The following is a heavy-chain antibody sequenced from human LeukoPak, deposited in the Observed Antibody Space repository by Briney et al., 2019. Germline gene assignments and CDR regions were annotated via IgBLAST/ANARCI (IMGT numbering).Heavy chain of an antibody. D-gene: IGHD5-24*01. J-gene: IGHJ4*02. V-gene: IGHV4-34*01. CDR2: INHSGST. Sequence: PSETLSLTCAVYGGSFSGYYWSWIRQPPGKGLEWIGEINHSGSTNYNPSLKSRVTISVDTSKNQFSLKLSSVTAADTAVYYCARGRRGDGYNNLDYWGQGTLVTVSS. CDR3: ARGRRGDGYNNLDY. CDR1: GGSFSGYY.